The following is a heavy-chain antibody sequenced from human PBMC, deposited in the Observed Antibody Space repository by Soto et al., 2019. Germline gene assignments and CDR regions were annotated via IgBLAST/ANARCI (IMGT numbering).Heavy chain of an antibody. CDR2: IIPIFGTA. Sequence: SVKVSCEASGVSFSSYAISWVRQAPGQGLEWMGGIIPIFGTANYAQKFQGRVTITADKSTSTAYMELSSLRSEDTAVYYCARGGDTAMVYAFDTSGQGTMFTVSS. J-gene: IGHJ3*02. D-gene: IGHD5-18*01. V-gene: IGHV1-69*06. CDR1: GVSFSSYA. CDR3: ARGGDTAMVYAFDT.